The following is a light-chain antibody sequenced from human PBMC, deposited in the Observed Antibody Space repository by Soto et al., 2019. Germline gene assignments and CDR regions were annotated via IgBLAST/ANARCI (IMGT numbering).Light chain of an antibody. CDR1: SSDVGGYNY. V-gene: IGLV2-14*01. Sequence: QSALTQPASVSGSPGQSITISCTGTSSDVGGYNYVSWYQQHPGKAPKLMIYEVSNRPSGVSNRFSGSKSGNTASLIISGLQAEDEADYYCSSYTSSSTPLYVFGTGTKLTVL. CDR2: EVS. CDR3: SSYTSSSTPLYV. J-gene: IGLJ1*01.